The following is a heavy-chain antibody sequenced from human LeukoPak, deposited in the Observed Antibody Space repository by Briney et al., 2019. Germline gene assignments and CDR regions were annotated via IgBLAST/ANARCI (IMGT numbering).Heavy chain of an antibody. CDR2: IWYDGSNK. CDR1: GFTFSSYG. Sequence: GGSLRLSCAASGFTFSSYGMHWVRQAPGKGLEWVAVIWYDGSNKYYADSVKGRFTISRDNSKSTLYLQMNSLRAEDTAVYYCARDPWVYDILTGYGSQDAFDIWGQGTMVTVSS. V-gene: IGHV3-33*01. J-gene: IGHJ3*02. CDR3: ARDPWVYDILTGYGSQDAFDI. D-gene: IGHD3-9*01.